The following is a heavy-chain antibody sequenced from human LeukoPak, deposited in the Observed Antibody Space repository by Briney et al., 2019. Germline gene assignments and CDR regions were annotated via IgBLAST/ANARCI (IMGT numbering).Heavy chain of an antibody. CDR3: ARESCSSTSCLSTYYYYYYGMDV. CDR1: GFTFSSYE. J-gene: IGHJ6*04. D-gene: IGHD2-2*01. V-gene: IGHV3-48*03. CDR2: ISSSGSNI. Sequence: GGSLTLSCAASGFTFSSYEMNWVRQAQGKGLEWVSYISSSGSNIYYADSVKGRFTISRDNGKNSLYLQMNSLRAEDTAVYYCARESCSSTSCLSTYYYYYYGMDVWGKGTTVTVSS.